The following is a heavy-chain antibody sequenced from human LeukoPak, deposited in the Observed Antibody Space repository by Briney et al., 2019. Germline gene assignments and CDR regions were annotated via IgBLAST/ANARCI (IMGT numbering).Heavy chain of an antibody. Sequence: GESLRLSCAASGFTFSGYTMNWVRQGPGKGLEWVSGMSGSGGTTYYADSVEGRFTISRDNSKNTLYLQMNSLRAEDTAVYYCARAMMVVTNLWGVYDYWGQGTLVTVSS. D-gene: IGHD3-22*01. CDR3: ARAMMVVTNLWGVYDY. CDR2: MSGSGGTT. V-gene: IGHV3-23*01. J-gene: IGHJ4*02. CDR1: GFTFSGYT.